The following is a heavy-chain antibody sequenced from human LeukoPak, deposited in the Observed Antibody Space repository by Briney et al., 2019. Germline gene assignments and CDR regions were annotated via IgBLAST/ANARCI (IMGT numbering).Heavy chain of an antibody. Sequence: SVKVSCKASRGTFSSYAISWVRQAPGQGLEWMGGIIPIFGTANYAQKFQGRVTITADESTSTAYMELSSLRSEDTAVYYCARDGYSGSYEDWFDPWGQGTLVTVSS. CDR1: RGTFSSYA. V-gene: IGHV1-69*13. CDR3: ARDGYSGSYEDWFDP. J-gene: IGHJ5*02. D-gene: IGHD1-26*01. CDR2: IIPIFGTA.